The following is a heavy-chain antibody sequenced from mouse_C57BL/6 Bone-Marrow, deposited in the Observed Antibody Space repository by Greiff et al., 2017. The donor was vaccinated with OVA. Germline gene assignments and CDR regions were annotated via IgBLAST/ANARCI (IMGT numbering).Heavy chain of an antibody. Sequence: EVKVVESGEGLVKPGGSLKLSCAASGFTFSSYAMSWVRQTPEKRLEWVAYISSGGDYIYYADTVKGRFTISRDNARNTLYLQMSSLKSEDTAMYYWTREKSYYDYDGGFFDDWGQGTTLTVSS. D-gene: IGHD2-4*01. CDR3: TREKSYYDYDGGFFDD. CDR2: ISSGGDYI. J-gene: IGHJ2*01. CDR1: GFTFSSYA. V-gene: IGHV5-9-1*02.